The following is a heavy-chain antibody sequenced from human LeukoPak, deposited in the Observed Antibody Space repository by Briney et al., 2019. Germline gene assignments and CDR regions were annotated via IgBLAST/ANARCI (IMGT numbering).Heavy chain of an antibody. D-gene: IGHD3-10*01. Sequence: GGSLRLSCEASGFIFSTYGMSWVRPAPGKGFEWVSSITGIGLHTYYADSVKGRFTISRDNSKNTVYLQMNSLQAEDTAVYYCAKAMRGPLTWGQGTLVTVSS. V-gene: IGHV3-23*01. J-gene: IGHJ5*02. CDR2: ITGIGLHT. CDR1: GFIFSTYG. CDR3: AKAMRGPLT.